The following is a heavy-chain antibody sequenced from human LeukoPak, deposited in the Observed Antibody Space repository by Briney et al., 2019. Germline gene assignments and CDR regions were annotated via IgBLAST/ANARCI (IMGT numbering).Heavy chain of an antibody. J-gene: IGHJ5*02. CDR3: AREVSSGWYIRNWFDP. CDR1: GYTLTGYY. Sequence: ASVKVSCKASGYTLTGYYMHWVRQAPGQGLEWMGWINPNSGGTNYAQKFQGRVTMTRDTSISTAYMELSRLRSDDTAVYYCAREVSSGWYIRNWFDPWGQGTLVTVSS. V-gene: IGHV1-2*02. CDR2: INPNSGGT. D-gene: IGHD6-19*01.